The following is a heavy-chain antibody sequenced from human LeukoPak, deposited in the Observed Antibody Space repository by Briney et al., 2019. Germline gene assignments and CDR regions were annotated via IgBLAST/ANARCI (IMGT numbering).Heavy chain of an antibody. CDR1: GGSISSYY. J-gene: IGHJ5*02. CDR3: ARGGSSGWYDGGWFDP. CDR2: IYTSGST. V-gene: IGHV4-4*07. D-gene: IGHD6-19*01. Sequence: SETLSLTCTVSGGSISSYYWSWIRQPARKGLEWIGRIYTSGSTNYNPSLKSRVTMSVDTSKNQFSLKLSSVTAADTAVYYCARGGSSGWYDGGWFDPWGQGTLVTVSS.